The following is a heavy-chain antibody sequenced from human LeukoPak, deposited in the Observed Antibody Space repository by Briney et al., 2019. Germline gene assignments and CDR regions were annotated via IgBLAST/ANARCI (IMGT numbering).Heavy chain of an antibody. CDR1: GGSFSGYY. CDR2: VNHSGST. CDR3: ARSRRVYGSGRRYYYGMDV. Sequence: PSETLSLTCAVYGGSFSGYYWSWIRQPPGKGVEWIGEVNHSGSTNYNLSLKSRVTISVDPSKNQFSLKLSSVTAADTAVYYCARSRRVYGSGRRYYYGMDVWGQGTTVTVSS. D-gene: IGHD3-10*01. V-gene: IGHV4-34*01. J-gene: IGHJ6*02.